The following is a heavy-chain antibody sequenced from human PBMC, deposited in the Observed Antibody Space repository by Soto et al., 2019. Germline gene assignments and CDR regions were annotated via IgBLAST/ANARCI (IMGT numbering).Heavy chain of an antibody. V-gene: IGHV3-30*18. D-gene: IGHD3-9*01. Sequence: GGSLRLSCAASGFTFSSYGMHWVRQAPGKGLERVAVISYDGSNKYYADSVKGRFTISRDNSKNTLYLQMNSLRAEDTAVYYCAKDPTLLRLRYFDWFPMDYFDYWGQGTLVTVSS. J-gene: IGHJ4*02. CDR3: AKDPTLLRLRYFDWFPMDYFDY. CDR2: ISYDGSNK. CDR1: GFTFSSYG.